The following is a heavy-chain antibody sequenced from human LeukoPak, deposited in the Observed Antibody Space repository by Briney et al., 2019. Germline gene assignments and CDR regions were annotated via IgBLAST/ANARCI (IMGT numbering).Heavy chain of an antibody. CDR1: GYTFTSYA. CDR2: IIPIFGTA. J-gene: IGHJ6*02. D-gene: IGHD2-2*01. V-gene: IGHV1-69*13. CDR3: ARRASDCSSTSCYGAPCCYYGMDV. Sequence: GASVKVSCKASGYTFTSYAISWVRQAPGQGLEWMGGIIPIFGTANYAQKFQGRVTITADESTSTAYMELSSLRSEDTAAYYCARRASDCSSTSCYGAPCCYYGMDVWGQGTTVTVSS.